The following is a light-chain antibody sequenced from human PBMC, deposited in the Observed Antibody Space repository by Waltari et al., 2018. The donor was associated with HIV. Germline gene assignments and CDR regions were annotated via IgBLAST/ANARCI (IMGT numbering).Light chain of an antibody. Sequence: QSVLTQPPSASRSPGQRVLMSCSGSNSNIGNNFVSWFQQVPGGAPQLVIYRNGQRPSGFSDRFSAAKSGPSASVAITKVQSDDEATYYCASWDDNLSHLGFGGGTKLTV. CDR1: NSNIGNNF. CDR2: RNG. V-gene: IGLV1-47*01. CDR3: ASWDDNLSHLG. J-gene: IGLJ2*01.